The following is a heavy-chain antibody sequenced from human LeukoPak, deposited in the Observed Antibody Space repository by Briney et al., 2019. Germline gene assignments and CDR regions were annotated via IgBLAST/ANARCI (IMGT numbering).Heavy chain of an antibody. V-gene: IGHV3-30*04. J-gene: IGHJ6*04. CDR3: AREKMRRSDHPGYGMDV. CDR2: ISYDGSNK. Sequence: GGSLRLSCAASGFTFSSYAMHWVRQAPGKGLEGVAVISYDGSNKYYADSVKGRFTISRDNSKNTLYLQMNSLRAEDTAVYYCAREKMRRSDHPGYGMDVWGKGTTVTVSS. D-gene: IGHD1-14*01. CDR1: GFTFSSYA.